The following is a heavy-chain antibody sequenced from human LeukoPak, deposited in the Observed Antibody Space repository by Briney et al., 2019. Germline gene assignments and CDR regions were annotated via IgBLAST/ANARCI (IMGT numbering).Heavy chain of an antibody. J-gene: IGHJ5*02. CDR2: IYYSGST. Sequence: SETLSLTCTVSGVSISSSSYYWGWIRQPPGKGLEWIGSIYYSGSTYYNPSLKSRVTISVDTSKNQFSLNLSSVTAADTAVYSCARVVARWFDPWGQGTLVTVSS. CDR3: ARVVARWFDP. D-gene: IGHD2-21*01. CDR1: GVSISSSSYY. V-gene: IGHV4-39*07.